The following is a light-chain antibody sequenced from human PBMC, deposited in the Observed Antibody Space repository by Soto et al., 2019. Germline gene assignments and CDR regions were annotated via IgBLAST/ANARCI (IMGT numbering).Light chain of an antibody. CDR2: AAS. Sequence: DIHMTQSPSSLSASVGDRVTITCRASQSITRFLNWYQQKPGKAPKLLIYAASSLQSGVPSRFSGSGSGTHFTLTISSLQPEDSATYYCPPYNSHSTCTSGQGTRVDIX. CDR1: QSITRF. CDR3: PPYNSHSTCT. V-gene: IGKV1-39*01. J-gene: IGKJ1*01.